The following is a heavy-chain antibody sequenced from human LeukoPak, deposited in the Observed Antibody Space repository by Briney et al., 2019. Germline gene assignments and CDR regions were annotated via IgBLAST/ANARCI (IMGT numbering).Heavy chain of an antibody. Sequence: PGGSLRLSCAASGFTFTNYGMTWVRQAPGKGLEWVSSISGSGGGTYYADSVKGRFTISRDNSKNTLYLQMNSLRAEDTAIYYCAKDGDDIVVVVAATIDYWGQRTLVTVSS. V-gene: IGHV3-23*01. CDR2: ISGSGGGT. CDR3: AKDGDDIVVVVAATIDY. D-gene: IGHD2-15*01. J-gene: IGHJ4*02. CDR1: GFTFTNYG.